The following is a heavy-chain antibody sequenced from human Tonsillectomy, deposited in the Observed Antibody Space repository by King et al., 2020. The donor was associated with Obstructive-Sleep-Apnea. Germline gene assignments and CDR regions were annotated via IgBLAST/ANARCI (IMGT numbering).Heavy chain of an antibody. J-gene: IGHJ6*02. CDR1: GFTFSSYA. Sequence: VQLVESGGGLVQPGGSLRLSCAASGFTFSSYAMSWVRQAPGKGLEWVSAISGSGGSTYYADSVKGRFTISRDNSKNTLYLQMNSLRAEDTAVYYCARSRITMVRGPRYGMDVWGQGTTVTVSS. V-gene: IGHV3-23*04. D-gene: IGHD3-10*01. CDR3: ARSRITMVRGPRYGMDV. CDR2: ISGSGGST.